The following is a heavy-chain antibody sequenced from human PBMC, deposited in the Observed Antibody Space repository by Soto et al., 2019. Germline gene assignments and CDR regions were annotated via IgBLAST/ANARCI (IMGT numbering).Heavy chain of an antibody. CDR1: GGSFSGYY. D-gene: IGHD3-16*01. V-gene: IGHV4-34*01. J-gene: IGHJ6*03. CDR2: INHSGST. Sequence: SETLSLTCAVYGGSFSGYYWSWIRQPPGKGLEWIGEINHSGSTNYNPSLKSRVTISVDTSKNQFSLKLSSVTAADTAVYYCGRVIAPGGTDYYYYMDVWGKGTTVTVSS. CDR3: GRVIAPGGTDYYYYMDV.